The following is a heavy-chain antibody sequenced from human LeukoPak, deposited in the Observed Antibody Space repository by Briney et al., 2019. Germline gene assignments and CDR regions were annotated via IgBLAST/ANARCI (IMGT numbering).Heavy chain of an antibody. V-gene: IGHV4-4*02. CDR1: GGSISSGYW. CDR3: ARNAYYSADY. Sequence: PSGTPSLTCDVSGGSISSGYWWSWVRQPPGKGLEWIGEIHHSGSTNYNPSLKSRVTISVDKSKNQFSVMLTPVTAADTAVYYCARNAYYSADYWGQGTLVTVSS. CDR2: IHHSGST. D-gene: IGHD2/OR15-2a*01. J-gene: IGHJ4*02.